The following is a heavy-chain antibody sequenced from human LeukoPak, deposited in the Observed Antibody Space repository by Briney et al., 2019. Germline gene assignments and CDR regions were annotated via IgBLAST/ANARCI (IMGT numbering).Heavy chain of an antibody. CDR1: GFTFSSYW. Sequence: GGPLRLSCAASGFTFSSYWMSWVRQAPGKGLEWVANIKQDGSEKYYVDSVKGRFTISRDNAKNSLYLQMNSLRAEDTAVYYCARDLYSNNVVYWGQGTLVTVSS. CDR3: ARDLYSNNVVY. CDR2: IKQDGSEK. D-gene: IGHD4-11*01. V-gene: IGHV3-7*01. J-gene: IGHJ4*02.